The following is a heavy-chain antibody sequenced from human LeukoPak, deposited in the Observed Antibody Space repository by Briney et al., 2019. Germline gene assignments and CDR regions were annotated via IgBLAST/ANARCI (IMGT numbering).Heavy chain of an antibody. CDR1: GFTFSSYC. CDR3: AKDWGEYFDYVWGSFTSFDS. Sequence: PWGSLRLSCAASGFTFSSYCMSLVRQAPGKGLEWVSAISGSGGSTYYADSVKGRFTISRDNSKNTLYLQMNSLRAEDTAVYYCAKDWGEYFDYVWGSFTSFDSWGQGTLVTVSS. V-gene: IGHV3-23*01. CDR2: ISGSGGST. J-gene: IGHJ4*02. D-gene: IGHD3-16*01.